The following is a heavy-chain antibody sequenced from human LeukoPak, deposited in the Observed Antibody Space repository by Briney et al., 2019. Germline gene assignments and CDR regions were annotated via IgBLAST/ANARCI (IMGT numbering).Heavy chain of an antibody. J-gene: IGHJ6*03. CDR1: GGSISSYY. CDR2: IYYSGST. CDR3: ARRYYDSSGYYYPYYYYMDV. Sequence: SETLSLTCTVSGGSISSYYWSWIRQPPGKGLEGLGYIYYSGSTNYNPSLKSRVTISVDTSKNQFSLKLSSVTAADTAVYYCARRYYDSSGYYYPYYYYMDVWGKGTTVTVSS. V-gene: IGHV4-59*01. D-gene: IGHD3-22*01.